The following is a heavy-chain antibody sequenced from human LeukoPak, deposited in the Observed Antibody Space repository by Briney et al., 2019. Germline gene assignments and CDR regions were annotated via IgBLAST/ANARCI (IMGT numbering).Heavy chain of an antibody. Sequence: GGSLRLSCAASGFTFSSYWMSWVRQAPGKGLEWVANIEQDGSEKYYVDSVKGRFTISRDNAKNSLYLQMISLRAEDTAVYYCARRTYCGGDCYYEDYWGQGTLVTVSS. V-gene: IGHV3-7*03. CDR3: ARRTYCGGDCYYEDY. J-gene: IGHJ4*02. CDR1: GFTFSSYW. CDR2: IEQDGSEK. D-gene: IGHD2-21*02.